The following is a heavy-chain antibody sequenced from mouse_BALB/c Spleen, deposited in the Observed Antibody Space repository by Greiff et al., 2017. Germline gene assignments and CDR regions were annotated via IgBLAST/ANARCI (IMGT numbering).Heavy chain of an antibody. V-gene: IGHV14-3*02. CDR3: ARDGNWDYYAMDY. J-gene: IGHJ4*01. CDR1: GFNIKDTY. CDR2: IDPANGNT. Sequence: EVQLQQSGAELVKPGASVKLSCTASGFNIKDTYMHWVKQRPEQGLEWIGRIDPANGNTKYDPKFQGKATITADTSSNTAYLQLSSLTSEDTAVYYCARDGNWDYYAMDYWGQGTSVTVSS. D-gene: IGHD2-1*01.